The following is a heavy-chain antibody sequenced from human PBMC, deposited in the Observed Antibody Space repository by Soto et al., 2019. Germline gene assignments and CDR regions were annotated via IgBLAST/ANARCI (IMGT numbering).Heavy chain of an antibody. CDR1: GYTFTSYA. J-gene: IGHJ4*02. CDR2: INAGNGNT. D-gene: IGHD5-18*01. CDR3: ARDPRYSYGYN. V-gene: IGHV1-3*01. Sequence: ASVKVSCKASGYTFTSYAMHWVRQAPGQGLEWMGWINAGNGNTKYSQKFQGRVTITRDTSASTAYMELSSLRSEDTAVYYCARDPRYSYGYNWGQGTLVTVSS.